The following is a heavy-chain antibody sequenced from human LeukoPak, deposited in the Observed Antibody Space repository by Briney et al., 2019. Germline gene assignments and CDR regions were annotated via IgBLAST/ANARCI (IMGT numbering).Heavy chain of an antibody. V-gene: IGHV1-46*01. J-gene: IGHJ4*02. Sequence: GASVKVSCKASGYTFTSYYMHWVRQAPGQGLEWMGIINPSGGSTSYAQKFQGRVTMTRDMSTSTVYMELSSLRSEDTAVYYCARSLQTVAGTLMGGYFDYWGQGTLVTVSS. CDR3: ARSLQTVAGTLMGGYFDY. CDR1: GYTFTSYY. CDR2: INPSGGST. D-gene: IGHD6-19*01.